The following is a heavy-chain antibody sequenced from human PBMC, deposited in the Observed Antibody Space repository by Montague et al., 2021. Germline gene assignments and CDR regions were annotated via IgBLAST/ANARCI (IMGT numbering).Heavy chain of an antibody. CDR1: GGSLSSSNW. CDR2: IYHSGST. J-gene: IGHJ6*02. D-gene: IGHD5-12*01. V-gene: IGHV4-4*02. CDR3: ARYHVSIVTTTTSAYHYYGMDV. Sequence: SETLSLTCVVSGGSLSSSNWWTLVRQPPGKGLEWIGDIYHSGSTYYNPSLKSRVTMLVDKSKRQSSLMLSSVTAADTAVYFCARYHVSIVTTTTSAYHYYGMDVWGQGTTVTVSS.